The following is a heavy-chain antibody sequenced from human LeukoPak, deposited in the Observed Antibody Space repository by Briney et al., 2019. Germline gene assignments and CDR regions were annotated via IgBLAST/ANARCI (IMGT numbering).Heavy chain of an antibody. D-gene: IGHD3-22*01. V-gene: IGHV4-39*01. CDR3: ARRAGRYLSSGEDY. Sequence: SETLSLTCTVSGGSISSSSYYWGWIRQPPGKGLEWIGSIYYSGSTYYNPSLKSRVTISVDTSKNQFSLKLSSVTAADTAVYYCARRAGRYLSSGEDYWGQGTLVTVSS. J-gene: IGHJ4*02. CDR1: GGSISSSSYY. CDR2: IYYSGST.